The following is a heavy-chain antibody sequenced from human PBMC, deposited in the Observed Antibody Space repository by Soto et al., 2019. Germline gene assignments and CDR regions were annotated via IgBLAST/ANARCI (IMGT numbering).Heavy chain of an antibody. CDR1: GGTFSSYA. Sequence: QVQLVQSVAEVKKPGSSVKVSCKASGGTFSSYAISWVRQAPGQGLEWMGGIIPIFGTANYAQKFQGRVTITADESTSTAYRELSSLSSEDTAVYYCARDLDSRSWSDYWGQGSLVTVSS. J-gene: IGHJ4*02. CDR3: ARDLDSRSWSDY. D-gene: IGHD6-13*01. V-gene: IGHV1-69*01. CDR2: IIPIFGTA.